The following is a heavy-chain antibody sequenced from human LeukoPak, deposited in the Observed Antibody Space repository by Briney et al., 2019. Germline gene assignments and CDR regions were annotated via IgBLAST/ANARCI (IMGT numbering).Heavy chain of an antibody. CDR3: AKATDYSNYYYYYYMDV. D-gene: IGHD4-11*01. V-gene: IGHV3-23*01. J-gene: IGHJ6*03. Sequence: GGSLRLSCAASEFTFSSYAMSWVRQAPGKGLEWVSAISGSGGSTYYADSVKGRFTISRDNSKNTLYLQMNSLRAEDTAVYYCAKATDYSNYYYYYYMDVWGKGTTVTVSS. CDR2: ISGSGGST. CDR1: EFTFSSYA.